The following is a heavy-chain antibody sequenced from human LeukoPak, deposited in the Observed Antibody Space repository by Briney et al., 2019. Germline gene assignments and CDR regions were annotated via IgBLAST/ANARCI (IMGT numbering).Heavy chain of an antibody. V-gene: IGHV1-2*06. CDR1: GYTFTGYY. Sequence: ASVEVSCKASGYTFTGYYMHWVRQAPGQGLEWMGRINPNSGGTNYAQKFQGRVTMTRDTSISTAYMELSRLRSDDTAVYYCARESYDSSGYFSPLVDYWGQGTLVTVSS. J-gene: IGHJ4*02. D-gene: IGHD3-22*01. CDR2: INPNSGGT. CDR3: ARESYDSSGYFSPLVDY.